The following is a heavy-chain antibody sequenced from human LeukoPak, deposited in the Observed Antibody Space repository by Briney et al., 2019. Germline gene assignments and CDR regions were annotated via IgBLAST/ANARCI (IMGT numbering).Heavy chain of an antibody. CDR2: IYYSGST. V-gene: IGHV4-59*01. J-gene: IGHJ4*02. CDR1: GGSISTYY. CDR3: ARDPLAAGRDY. D-gene: IGHD3-10*01. Sequence: PSETLSLTCTVSGGSISTYYWSWIRQPPGKGLEWIGYIYYSGSTNYNPSLKSRVTISLDTSKNQFSLKLNSVTAADTAVYYCARDPLAAGRDYWGQGTLVTVSS.